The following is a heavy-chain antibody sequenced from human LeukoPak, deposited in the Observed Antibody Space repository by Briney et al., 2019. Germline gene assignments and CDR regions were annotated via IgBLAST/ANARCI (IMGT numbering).Heavy chain of an antibody. J-gene: IGHJ4*02. V-gene: IGHV3-74*01. D-gene: IGHD2-8*02. Sequence: GGSLRLSCAASGFRFSNYWIHWVRQAPAKGLVWVSRIRTDGGSTAYADFVKGRFTISRDNAKNRVYLQMNSLRADDTAVYYCARDMETGGRAFDSWGQGTLITVSS. CDR1: GFRFSNYW. CDR3: ARDMETGGRAFDS. CDR2: IRTDGGST.